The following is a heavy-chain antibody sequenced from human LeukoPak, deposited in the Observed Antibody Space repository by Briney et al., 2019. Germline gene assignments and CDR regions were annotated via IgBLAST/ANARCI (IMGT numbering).Heavy chain of an antibody. CDR1: GFNFGSYS. CDR3: ARDWEYSSSSVY. CDR2: ISGSSTTI. V-gene: IGHV3-48*04. J-gene: IGHJ4*02. D-gene: IGHD6-6*01. Sequence: PGGSLRLSCEASGFNFGSYSMNWVRQAPGKGLEWVSYISGSSTTIKYPNSVKGRFTISRDNAKNSLYLQMNSLRAEDTAVYYCARDWEYSSSSVYWGQGTLVTVSS.